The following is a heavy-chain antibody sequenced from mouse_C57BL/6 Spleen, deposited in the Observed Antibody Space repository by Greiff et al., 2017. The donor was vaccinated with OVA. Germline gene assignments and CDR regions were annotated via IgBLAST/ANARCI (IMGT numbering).Heavy chain of an antibody. Sequence: VQLQQSGAELVKPGASVKMSCKASGYTFTSYWITWVKQRPGQGLEWIGDIYPGSGSTNYNEKFKSKATLTVDTSSSTAYMQLSSLTSEDSAVYYCATSYYSMGTYWYFDVWGTGTTVTVSS. D-gene: IGHD2-5*01. CDR2: IYPGSGST. CDR3: ATSYYSMGTYWYFDV. J-gene: IGHJ1*03. CDR1: GYTFTSYW. V-gene: IGHV1-55*01.